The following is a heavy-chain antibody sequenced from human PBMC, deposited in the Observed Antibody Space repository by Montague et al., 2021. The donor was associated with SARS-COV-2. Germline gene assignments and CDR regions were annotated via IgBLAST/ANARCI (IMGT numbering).Heavy chain of an antibody. V-gene: IGHV4-4*02. J-gene: IGHJ4*02. CDR3: ARTGYSSGWHSFDY. D-gene: IGHD6-19*01. CDR2: IYHSGST. CDR1: GGSISSINW. Sequence: SETLSLTCVVSGGSISSINWWSWVRQPPGKGLEWIGEIYHSGSTNYNPSLKSRVIISVEKSKNQFSLKLSSVTAADTAVYYCARTGYSSGWHSFDYWGQGTLVTVSS.